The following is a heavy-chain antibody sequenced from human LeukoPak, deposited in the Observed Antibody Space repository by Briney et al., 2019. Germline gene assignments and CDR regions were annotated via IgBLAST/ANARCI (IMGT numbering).Heavy chain of an antibody. CDR1: GYTFTGYY. CDR2: INPNSGGT. V-gene: IGHV1-2*06. Sequence: ASVKVSCKASGYTFTGYYMHWVRQAPGQGLEWMGRINPNSGGTNYAQKFQGRVTMTRDTSISTAYMELSRLRSDDTAVYYCTRDRFGKFNFDYWGQGTLVTVSS. CDR3: TRDRFGKFNFDY. D-gene: IGHD3-10*01. J-gene: IGHJ4*02.